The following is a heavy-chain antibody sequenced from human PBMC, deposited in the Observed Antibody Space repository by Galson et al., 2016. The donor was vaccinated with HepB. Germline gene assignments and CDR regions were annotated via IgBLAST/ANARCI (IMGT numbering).Heavy chain of an antibody. CDR3: ARDMAGYNWIDF. V-gene: IGHV3-21*01. CDR2: ISRTSSYI. J-gene: IGHJ4*02. D-gene: IGHD5-24*01. CDR1: GFNFNTYD. Sequence: SLRLSCAASGFNFNTYDMNWVRQAPGKGLEWVSYISRTSSYIYYADSVRGRFTISRDNAKNSLFLQLNSLRAADTAIYYCARDMAGYNWIDFWGLGTLVTVSP.